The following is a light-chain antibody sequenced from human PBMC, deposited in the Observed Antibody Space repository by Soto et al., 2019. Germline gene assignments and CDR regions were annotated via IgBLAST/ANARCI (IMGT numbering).Light chain of an antibody. CDR2: YDS. J-gene: IGLJ2*01. V-gene: IGLV3-21*04. CDR3: QVWDIGSGVA. Sequence: SSVLTQAPSVSVAPGKTATITCGGNNIGSKSVHWYQQKPGQAPVLVIYYDSDRPSGIPERFSGSNSGSTATLTISRVEAGDEADYYCQVWDIGSGVAFGGGTKLTVL. CDR1: NIGSKS.